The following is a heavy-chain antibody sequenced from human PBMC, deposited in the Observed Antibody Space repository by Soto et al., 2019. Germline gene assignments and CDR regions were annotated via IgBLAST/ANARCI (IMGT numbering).Heavy chain of an antibody. CDR2: IIPIFGTA. D-gene: IGHD1-26*01. CDR3: AIIRTSGSYVLYYYGMDV. J-gene: IGHJ6*02. Sequence: QVQLVQSGAEVKKPGSSVKVSCKASGGTFSSYAISWVRQAPGQGLEWMGGIIPIFGTANYAQKFQGRVTITADESTSTAYMELSSLRSEDTAVYYCAIIRTSGSYVLYYYGMDVWGQGTTVTVSS. V-gene: IGHV1-69*12. CDR1: GGTFSSYA.